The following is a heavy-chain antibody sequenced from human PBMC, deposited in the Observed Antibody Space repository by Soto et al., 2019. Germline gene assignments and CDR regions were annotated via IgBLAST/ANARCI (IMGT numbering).Heavy chain of an antibody. CDR2: IIPIFGTA. Sequence: SVKVSCKASGGTFSSYAISWVRQAPGQGLEWMGGIIPIFGTANYAQKFQGRVTITADESTSTAYMELSSLRSEDTAVYYCARSGANIAAAVTYNWFDPWGKGPLVTVSS. D-gene: IGHD6-13*01. V-gene: IGHV1-69*13. CDR1: GGTFSSYA. CDR3: ARSGANIAAAVTYNWFDP. J-gene: IGHJ5*02.